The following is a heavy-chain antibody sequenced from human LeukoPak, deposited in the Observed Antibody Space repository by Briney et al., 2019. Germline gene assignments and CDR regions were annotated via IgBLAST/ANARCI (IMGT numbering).Heavy chain of an antibody. CDR1: GGSFSGYY. CDR2: INHSGSA. J-gene: IGHJ4*02. Sequence: PSETLSLTCAVYGGSFSGYYWSWIRQSPGKGLEWIGEINHSGSASYNPSLKSRVTISLDTSKNQFSLKLSSVTAADTAVYYCARLYFAVAGLDYWGQGTLVTVSS. D-gene: IGHD6-19*01. CDR3: ARLYFAVAGLDY. V-gene: IGHV4-34*01.